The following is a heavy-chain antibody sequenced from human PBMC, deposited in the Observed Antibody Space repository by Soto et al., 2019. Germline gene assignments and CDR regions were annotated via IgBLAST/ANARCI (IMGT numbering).Heavy chain of an antibody. CDR3: ARGINYYDSGDDAFDI. J-gene: IGHJ3*02. Sequence: QVQLVQSGAEVKKPGASVKVSCKASGYTFTSYDINWVRQATGQGLEWMGWMNPNSGNTGYAQKCQGRATMTRNTSISTAYMELSSLRSEDTAVYYCARGINYYDSGDDAFDIWGQGTMVTVSS. V-gene: IGHV1-8*01. CDR1: GYTFTSYD. CDR2: MNPNSGNT. D-gene: IGHD3-10*01.